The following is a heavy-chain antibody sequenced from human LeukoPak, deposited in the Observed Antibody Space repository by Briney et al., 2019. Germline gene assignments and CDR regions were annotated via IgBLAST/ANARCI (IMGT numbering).Heavy chain of an antibody. CDR3: ARHGRYCSSTSCSARPYYYYGMDV. CDR2: IYTSGST. CDR1: GGSISSYY. V-gene: IGHV4-4*07. Sequence: SEILSLTCTVSGGSISSYYWSWIRQPAGKGLEWIGRIYTSGSTNYNPSLKSRVTISVDTSKNQFSLKLSSVTAADTAVYYCARHGRYCSSTSCSARPYYYYGMDVWGQGTTVTVSS. D-gene: IGHD2-2*01. J-gene: IGHJ6*02.